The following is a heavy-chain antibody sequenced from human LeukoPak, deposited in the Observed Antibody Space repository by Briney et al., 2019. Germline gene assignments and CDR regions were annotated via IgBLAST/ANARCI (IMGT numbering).Heavy chain of an antibody. CDR2: INSDGSST. Sequence: GGSLRLSCAASGFTFSSYWMHWVRQAPGKGLVWVSRINSDGSSTSYADSVKGRVTSARDNAKNTLYLKMNSLRAEDTAVSYCARDGRGSSWHAAYYYXXXXVWGXXXTXTVSS. D-gene: IGHD6-13*01. J-gene: IGHJ6*03. V-gene: IGHV3-74*01. CDR3: ARDGRGSSWHAAYYYXXXXV. CDR1: GFTFSSYW.